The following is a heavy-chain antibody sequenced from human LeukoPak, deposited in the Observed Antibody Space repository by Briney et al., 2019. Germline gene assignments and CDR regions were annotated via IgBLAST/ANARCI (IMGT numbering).Heavy chain of an antibody. CDR2: FYYSRST. CDR1: GYSISSGYY. D-gene: IGHD6-19*01. J-gene: IGHJ4*02. Sequence: PSETLSLTCSVSGYSISSGYYWGWFRRPSGRGREWFGGFYYSRSTYYNPSLKSRVTISVDTSKNQFSLKLSSVTAADTAVYYCTNIYVYSSGQKGYYFDYWGQGTLVTVSS. CDR3: TNIYVYSSGQKGYYFDY. V-gene: IGHV4-38-2*01.